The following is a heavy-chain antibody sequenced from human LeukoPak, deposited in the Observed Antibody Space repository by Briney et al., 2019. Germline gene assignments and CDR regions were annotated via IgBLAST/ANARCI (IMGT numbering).Heavy chain of an antibody. CDR1: GGTFSSYA. CDR2: IIPIFGTA. D-gene: IGHD1-26*01. V-gene: IGHV1-69*05. J-gene: IGHJ4*02. Sequence: SVKVSCKASGGTFSSYAISWVRQAPGQGLEWMGGIIPIFGTANYAQKLQGRVTMTTDTSTSTACMELRSLRSDDTAVYYCARVDGIVGATTGYWGQGTLVTVSS. CDR3: ARVDGIVGATTGY.